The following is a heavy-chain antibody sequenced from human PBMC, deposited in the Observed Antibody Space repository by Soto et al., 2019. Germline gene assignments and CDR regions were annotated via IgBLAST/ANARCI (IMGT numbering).Heavy chain of an antibody. CDR1: GFDFNIYW. D-gene: IGHD1-1*01. J-gene: IGHJ4*02. CDR3: VEEGGAGTGY. CDR2: INQDGTSA. V-gene: IGHV3-74*01. Sequence: VQLVESGGGLVQPGGSLRLSCATSGFDFNIYWMHWARQVPGKGLVWLSRINQDGTSAGYADSVRGRFTISRDNAKKTVYLQMNCLRVADTAVYYCVEEGGAGTGYWGQGTLVTVSS.